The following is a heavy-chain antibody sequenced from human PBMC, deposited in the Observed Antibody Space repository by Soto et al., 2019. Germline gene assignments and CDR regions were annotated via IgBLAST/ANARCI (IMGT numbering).Heavy chain of an antibody. V-gene: IGHV1-18*01. CDR1: GYTFTSYG. CDR2: ISAYNGNT. Sequence: QVQLVQSGAEVKKPGASVKVSCKASGYTFTSYGISWVRQAPGQGLEWMGWISAYNGNTNYAQKLQGRVTMTTDTSTSTAYMELRSLRFDDTAVYYCARDKRDSSGWYRGIYYYCGMDVWGQGTTVTVSS. D-gene: IGHD6-19*01. J-gene: IGHJ6*02. CDR3: ARDKRDSSGWYRGIYYYCGMDV.